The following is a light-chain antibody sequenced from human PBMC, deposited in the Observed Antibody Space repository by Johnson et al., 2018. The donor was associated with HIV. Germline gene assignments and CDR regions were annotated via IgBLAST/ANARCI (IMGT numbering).Light chain of an antibody. CDR2: EKN. CDR3: ETWDNSLIAYV. V-gene: IGLV1-51*02. CDR1: TSNIGNNY. J-gene: IGLJ1*01. Sequence: QSVLTQPPSVSAAPGQKVTISCSGSTSNIGNNYVSWYQQLPGTAPKLLIYEKNKRPSGIPDRFSASKSGTSATLVITRLQTGDEADYYCETWDNSLIAYVFGTGPKVTVL.